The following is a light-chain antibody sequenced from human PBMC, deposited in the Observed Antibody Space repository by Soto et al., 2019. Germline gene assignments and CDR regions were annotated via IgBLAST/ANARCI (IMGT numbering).Light chain of an antibody. CDR1: QSVSSN. V-gene: IGKV3-15*01. CDR2: GAS. J-gene: IGKJ2*01. CDR3: QQYNNWPPVT. Sequence: EIVMTQSPATLSVSPGERATLSCRASQSVSSNLAWYQQKPGQAPRLLIYGASTRATGIPARFSGSGSGTDFNLTISSLQSEDFAVYYCQQYNNWPPVTFGQGTKLEIK.